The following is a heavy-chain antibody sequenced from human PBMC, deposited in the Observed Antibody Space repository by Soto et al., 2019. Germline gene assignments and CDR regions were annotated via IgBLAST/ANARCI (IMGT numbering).Heavy chain of an antibody. CDR1: GFTFSIYA. CDR2: ISGSGGST. V-gene: IGHV3-23*01. D-gene: IGHD6-13*01. Sequence: HPGGSLRLSCAASGFTFSIYAMSWVRQAPGKGLEWVSAISGSGGSTYYADSVKGRFTISRDNSKNTLYLQMNSLRAEDTAVYYCAKDSGPKYSSSWHDAFDIWCQGTMVTVSS. CDR3: AKDSGPKYSSSWHDAFDI. J-gene: IGHJ3*02.